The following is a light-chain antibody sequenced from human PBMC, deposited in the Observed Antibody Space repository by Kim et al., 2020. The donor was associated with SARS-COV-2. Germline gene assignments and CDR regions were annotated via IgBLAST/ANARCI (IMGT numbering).Light chain of an antibody. V-gene: IGLV4-69*01. Sequence: SVKLTCSLSTGQSNYAIAWLQQQPGKGPRYLMRLYSDGRHTKGDGIPDRFSGSTSGSEYSLTISSLQSEDEADYYCQTWGSGIGVFGGGTQLTVL. CDR1: TGQSNYA. J-gene: IGLJ2*01. CDR2: LYSDGRH. CDR3: QTWGSGIGV.